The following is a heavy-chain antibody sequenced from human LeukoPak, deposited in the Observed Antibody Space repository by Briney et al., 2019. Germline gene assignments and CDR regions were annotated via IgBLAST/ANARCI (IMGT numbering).Heavy chain of an antibody. CDR3: ARVSPRRDDAFDI. Sequence: PSETLSLTCAVYGGSFSGYYWSWTRQPPGKGLEWIGEINHSGSTNYNPSLKSRVTISVDTSKNQFSLKLSSVTAADTAVYYCARVSPRRDDAFDIWGQGTMVTVSS. CDR1: GGSFSGYY. J-gene: IGHJ3*02. V-gene: IGHV4-34*01. D-gene: IGHD6-6*01. CDR2: INHSGST.